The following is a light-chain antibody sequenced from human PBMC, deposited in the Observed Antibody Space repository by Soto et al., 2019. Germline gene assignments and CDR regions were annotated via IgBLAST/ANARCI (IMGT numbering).Light chain of an antibody. CDR1: QSISSW. Sequence: DIQMTQSPSTLSASVGDRVTITCRASQSISSWLAWYQQKPGKAPNLLIYKASSLQSGVPSRFSGSGSGTEFTLTISGLQPDDFETYYCQQYNSYPYTFGQGTKLEI. CDR3: QQYNSYPYT. V-gene: IGKV1-5*03. CDR2: KAS. J-gene: IGKJ2*01.